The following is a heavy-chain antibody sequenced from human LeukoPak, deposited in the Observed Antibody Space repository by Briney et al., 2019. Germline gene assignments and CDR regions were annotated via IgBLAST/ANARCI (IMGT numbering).Heavy chain of an antibody. CDR3: ARGGYGDYGFDY. V-gene: IGHV1-18*01. J-gene: IGHJ4*02. CDR2: ISADNGNT. D-gene: IGHD5-12*01. Sequence: ASVKVSCKASGYTFTNYGISWVRHAPGQGLEWMGWISADNGNTKYAQKLQGRVTMATDTSTSTAYMELRSLRSDDTAVYYCARGGYGDYGFDYWGQGTLVTVSS. CDR1: GYTFTNYG.